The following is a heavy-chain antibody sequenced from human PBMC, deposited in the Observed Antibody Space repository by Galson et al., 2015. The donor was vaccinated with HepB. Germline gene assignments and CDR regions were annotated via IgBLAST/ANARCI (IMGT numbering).Heavy chain of an antibody. CDR3: TRPTSGSYEPRIVAFNI. Sequence: SLRLSCAASGFTFSGSAMHWVRQASGKGLEWVGRIRNKANSHATTYAASVKGRFTISRDDSKNTAYLQLNSLNTEDTAVYYFTRPTSGSYEPRIVAFNIWGQGTVVTVSS. D-gene: IGHD1-26*01. J-gene: IGHJ3*02. CDR1: GFTFSGSA. V-gene: IGHV3-73*01. CDR2: IRNKANSHAT.